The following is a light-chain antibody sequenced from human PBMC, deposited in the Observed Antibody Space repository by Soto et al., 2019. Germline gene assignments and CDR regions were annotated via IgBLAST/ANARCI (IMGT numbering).Light chain of an antibody. J-gene: IGKJ5*01. CDR1: ESVTSSH. CDR3: QYYGSTRNT. Sequence: EIVLTQSPDTLFLSPLERATLSCIASESVTSSHIAWYQQKPGQAPRLLIYSASSRATGIPDRFSGSGSGTDFTLTISTLEPEDFAVYYCQYYGSTRNTFGQGTRLEIK. CDR2: SAS. V-gene: IGKV3-20*01.